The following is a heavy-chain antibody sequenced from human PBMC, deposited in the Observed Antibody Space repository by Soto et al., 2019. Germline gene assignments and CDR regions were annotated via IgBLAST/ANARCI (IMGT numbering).Heavy chain of an antibody. V-gene: IGHV4-30-4*01. CDR2: IYYSGST. J-gene: IGHJ6*02. D-gene: IGHD2-15*01. CDR1: GGSISSGDYY. CDR3: ARDYIVGDYYYGMDV. Sequence: SETLSLTCTVSGGSISSGDYYWSWIRQPPGKGLEWIGYIYYSGSTYCNPSLKSRVTISVDTSKNQFSLKLSSVTAADTAVYYCARDYIVGDYYYGMDVWGQGTTVTVSS.